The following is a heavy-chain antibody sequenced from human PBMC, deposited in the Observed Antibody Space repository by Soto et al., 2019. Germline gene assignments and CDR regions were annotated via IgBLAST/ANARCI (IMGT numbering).Heavy chain of an antibody. CDR1: GFTFRDDA. J-gene: IGHJ4*02. D-gene: IGHD6-19*01. CDR2: VSHDGRNT. V-gene: IGHV3-30*18. Sequence: VQLVESGGGVVQPGRSLRLSCAASGFTFRDDAMHWVRQAPGKGLEWVAVVSHDGRNTHYADSVKGRFTISRDSSKNPVSLEMTSLRAEDTAVYYCAKGRRQWLVTSDFNYWGQGALVTVSS. CDR3: AKGRRQWLVTSDFNY.